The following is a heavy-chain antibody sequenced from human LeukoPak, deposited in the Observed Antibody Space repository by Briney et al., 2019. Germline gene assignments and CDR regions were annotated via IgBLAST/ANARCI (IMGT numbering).Heavy chain of an antibody. CDR2: IYYSGNT. D-gene: IGHD1-1*01. Sequence: SETLSLTCTVSGGSISSGGYYWSWIRQHPGKGLEWIGYIYYSGNTYYNPSLESRVTISVDTSKNQFSLKVTSVTAADTAVYYCARFVPGTTNNWLDPWGQGTLVTVSS. J-gene: IGHJ5*02. CDR3: ARFVPGTTNNWLDP. CDR1: GGSISSGGYY. V-gene: IGHV4-31*03.